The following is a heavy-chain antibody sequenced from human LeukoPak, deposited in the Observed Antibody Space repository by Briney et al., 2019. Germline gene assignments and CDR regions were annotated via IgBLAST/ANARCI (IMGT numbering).Heavy chain of an antibody. CDR1: GFTFSSYA. D-gene: IGHD2-2*01. J-gene: IGHJ4*02. V-gene: IGHV3-23*01. CDR2: ISGSGGST. Sequence: GGSLRLSCAASGFTFSSYAMSWVRQAPGKGLEWVSAISGSGGSTYYADSVKGRFTIPRDNSKNTLYLQMNSLRAEDTAVYYCAKDGGRYCSSTSCSEFDYWGQGTLVTVSS. CDR3: AKDGGRYCSSTSCSEFDY.